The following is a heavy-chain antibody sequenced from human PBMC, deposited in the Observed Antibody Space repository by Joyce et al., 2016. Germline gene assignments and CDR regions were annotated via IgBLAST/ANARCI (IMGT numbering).Heavy chain of an antibody. D-gene: IGHD4-17*01. J-gene: IGHJ5*02. Sequence: QVQLVQSGAEVKKPGASVKVSCKASGYTFTRYDITWVRQATGQGLEWMGWMNTNSGDTGYAQKFQGRVTLTRNTSISTAYMELSSLRSEDTAVWYWARERNFGDLSFDPWGQGTLVTVSS. CDR1: GYTFTRYD. V-gene: IGHV1-8*01. CDR2: MNTNSGDT. CDR3: ARERNFGDLSFDP.